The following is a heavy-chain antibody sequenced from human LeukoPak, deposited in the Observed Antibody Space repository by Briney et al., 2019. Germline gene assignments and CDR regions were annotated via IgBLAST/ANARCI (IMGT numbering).Heavy chain of an antibody. J-gene: IGHJ4*02. CDR1: GYTFTSYY. Sequence: WASVKVSCKASGYTFTSYYMHWVRQAPGQGLEWMGIINPSGGSTSYAQKFQGRVTMTRDMSTSTVYMELSSLRSEDTAVYYCARDLVGAKFSLYYFDYWGQGTLVTVSS. D-gene: IGHD1-26*01. CDR3: ARDLVGAKFSLYYFDY. V-gene: IGHV1-46*01. CDR2: INPSGGST.